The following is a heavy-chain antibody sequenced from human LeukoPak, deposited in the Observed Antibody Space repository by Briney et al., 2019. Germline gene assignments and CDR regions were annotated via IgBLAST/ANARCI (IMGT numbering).Heavy chain of an antibody. CDR3: AREAAVAGRGIDY. Sequence: TSSETLSLTCTVSGVSISTYYWTWTRQPAGKGLEWIGRIYNSGNTNYNPSLKSRVTMSVDTSKNQFSLNLTSVTAADTAVYYCAREAAVAGRGIDYWGQGTLVTVSS. V-gene: IGHV4-4*07. D-gene: IGHD6-19*01. CDR1: GVSISTYY. CDR2: IYNSGNT. J-gene: IGHJ4*02.